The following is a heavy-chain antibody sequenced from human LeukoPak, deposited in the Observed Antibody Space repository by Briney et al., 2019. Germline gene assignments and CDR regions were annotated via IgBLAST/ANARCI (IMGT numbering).Heavy chain of an antibody. CDR1: GGSFSGYY. V-gene: IGHV4-34*01. CDR3: AAGSESYDSRGYSYYLDY. J-gene: IGHJ4*02. CDR2: LNHSGST. D-gene: IGHD3-22*01. Sequence: SETLSLTCAVYGGSFSGYYWSWIRQPPGKGLDWFGKLNHSGSTNYNPPLKSRVTISVDTSKNQFSLKLSSVTAADTAVYYCAAGSESYDSRGYSYYLDYWGQGTLVTVSS.